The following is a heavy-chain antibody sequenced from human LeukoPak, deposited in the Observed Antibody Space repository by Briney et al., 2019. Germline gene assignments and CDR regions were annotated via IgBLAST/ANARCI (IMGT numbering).Heavy chain of an antibody. Sequence: ASVKVSCKASGYTFTNYDINWLRQASGQGLEWMGWMNPNSGNTGYAQKFQGRVTMTRNTSISTAYMELSSLRSEDTAVYYCARGLRESVVVTAILLGYYMDVWGKGTTVTVSS. D-gene: IGHD2-21*02. V-gene: IGHV1-8*01. CDR1: GYTFTNYD. CDR3: ARGLRESVVVTAILLGYYMDV. CDR2: MNPNSGNT. J-gene: IGHJ6*03.